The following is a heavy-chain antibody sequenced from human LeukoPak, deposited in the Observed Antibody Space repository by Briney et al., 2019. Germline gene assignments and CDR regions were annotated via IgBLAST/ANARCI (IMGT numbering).Heavy chain of an antibody. CDR3: ATRRGSYWGFDY. CDR2: FDPEDGET. V-gene: IGHV1-24*01. CDR1: GYTLTVLS. J-gene: IGHJ4*02. Sequence: ASVKGSCQVSGYTLTVLSMHRVRQAHGNGLEWMGGFDPEDGETIYAQKFQGRVTMTEDTSTDTAYMELSSLRSEDTAVYYCATRRGSYWGFDYWGQGTLVTVSS. D-gene: IGHD1-26*01.